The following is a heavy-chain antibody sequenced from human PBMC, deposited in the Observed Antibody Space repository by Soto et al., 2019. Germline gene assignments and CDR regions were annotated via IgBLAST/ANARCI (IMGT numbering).Heavy chain of an antibody. Sequence: SVKVSCKASGGTFSSYAISWVRQAPGQGLEWMGGIIPIFGTANYAQKFQGRVTITADESTSTAYMELSSLRSEDTAVYYCARRYDSSGYYWPAFDIWGQGTMVTVSS. J-gene: IGHJ3*02. CDR3: ARRYDSSGYYWPAFDI. CDR2: IIPIFGTA. CDR1: GGTFSSYA. D-gene: IGHD3-22*01. V-gene: IGHV1-69*13.